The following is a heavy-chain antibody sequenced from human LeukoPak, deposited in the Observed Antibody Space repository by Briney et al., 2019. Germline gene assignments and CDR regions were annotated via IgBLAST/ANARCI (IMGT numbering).Heavy chain of an antibody. D-gene: IGHD6-13*01. CDR1: GFPFSSYS. Sequence: GGSLRLSCAASGFPFSSYSMSWVRQAPGKGLEWVANIKPDGTTKFYVDSVKGRFTISRDNALNSLYLQMNSLRAEDTAIYYCARSIPYGTTWYGRSDYWGQGTLVTVSS. V-gene: IGHV3-7*03. CDR2: IKPDGTTK. CDR3: ARSIPYGTTWYGRSDY. J-gene: IGHJ4*02.